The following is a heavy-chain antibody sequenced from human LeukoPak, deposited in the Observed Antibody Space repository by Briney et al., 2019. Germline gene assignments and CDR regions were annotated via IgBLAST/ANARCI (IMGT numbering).Heavy chain of an antibody. CDR3: ARSFDSRGYYYYGMDV. V-gene: IGHV4-59*01. CDR1: GGSISRYY. CDR2: IYYSGST. Sequence: SETLSLTCTVSGGSISRYYWSWIRQPPGKGLEWTGYIYYSGSTSYNSSLKSRVTISLDTPKNQFSLKLSSVTAADTAVYYCARSFDSRGYYYYGMDVWGQGTTVTVSS. J-gene: IGHJ6*02. D-gene: IGHD3-22*01.